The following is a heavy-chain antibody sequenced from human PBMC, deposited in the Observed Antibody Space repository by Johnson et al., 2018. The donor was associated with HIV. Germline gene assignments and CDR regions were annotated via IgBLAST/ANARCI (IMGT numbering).Heavy chain of an antibody. D-gene: IGHD4-17*01. CDR2: IKSRTDGGTT. J-gene: IGHJ3*02. CDR1: GFTFSNAW. CDR3: VRACGDRGDDAFDI. Sequence: VQLVESGGGLVKPGGSLRLSCAASGFTFSNAWMSWVRQAPGKGLEWVGRIKSRTDGGTTDYAAPVKGRFTISRDDAKNSLYLQMNSLKTEDTAVYYCVRACGDRGDDAFDIWGPGTMVTVSS. V-gene: IGHV3-15*01.